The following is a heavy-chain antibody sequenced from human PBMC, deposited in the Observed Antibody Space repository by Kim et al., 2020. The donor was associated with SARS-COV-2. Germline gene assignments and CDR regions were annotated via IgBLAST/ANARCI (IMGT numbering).Heavy chain of an antibody. V-gene: IGHV4-61*02. D-gene: IGHD3-10*01. CDR3: ASDYYGSGGGYFDY. Sequence: NPTLESRVTISVDTSKNHFSLKLCYVTAADTAVYYCASDYYGSGGGYFDYWGQGTLVTVSS. J-gene: IGHJ4*02.